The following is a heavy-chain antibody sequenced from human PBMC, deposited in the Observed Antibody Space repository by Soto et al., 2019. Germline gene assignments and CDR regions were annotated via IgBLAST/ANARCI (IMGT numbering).Heavy chain of an antibody. V-gene: IGHV1-46*01. CDR2: INPSGGST. J-gene: IGHJ4*02. CDR1: GYRNSIDY. Sequence: SVNRSCKTAGYRNSIDYGHWGRNKHGQGLEWMGIINPSGGSTSYAQKFQGRVTMTRDTSTSTVYMELSSLRSEDTAVYYFARGLEPGIAAAGTGHCGQGPLVTVSS. D-gene: IGHD6-13*01. CDR3: ARGLEPGIAAAGTGH.